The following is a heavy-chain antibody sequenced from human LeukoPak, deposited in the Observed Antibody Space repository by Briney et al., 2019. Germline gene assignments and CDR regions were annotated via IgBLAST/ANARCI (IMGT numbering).Heavy chain of an antibody. Sequence: SSETLSLTCTVSGGSISSGGYYWSWIRQHPGKGLEWIGYIYYSGSTYYNPSLKSRVTISVDTSKNQFSLKLSSVTAADTAVYYCARDRSVVSRTSGLEGAFFDYWGQGTLVTVSS. J-gene: IGHJ4*02. CDR1: GGSISSGGYY. D-gene: IGHD5/OR15-5a*01. CDR3: ARDRSVVSRTSGLEGAFFDY. V-gene: IGHV4-31*03. CDR2: IYYSGST.